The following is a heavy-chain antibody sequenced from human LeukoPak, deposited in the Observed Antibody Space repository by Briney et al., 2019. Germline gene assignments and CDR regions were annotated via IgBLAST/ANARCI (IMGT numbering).Heavy chain of an antibody. CDR1: GGTFSSYA. CDR3: AREGIRIAAAGTIDY. Sequence: GASVKVSCKASGGTFSSYAISWVRQAPGQGLEWMGWINPKSGGTNYAQKFQGRVTLTRDTSISTAYMELSRLRSDDTAMYYCAREGIRIAAAGTIDYWGQGTLVTVSS. V-gene: IGHV1-2*02. J-gene: IGHJ4*02. CDR2: INPKSGGT. D-gene: IGHD6-13*01.